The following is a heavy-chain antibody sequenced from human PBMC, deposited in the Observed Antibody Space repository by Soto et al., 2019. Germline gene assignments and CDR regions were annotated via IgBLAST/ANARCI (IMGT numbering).Heavy chain of an antibody. CDR1: GFTFSSYA. V-gene: IGHV3-23*01. CDR2: ISGSGGST. D-gene: IGHD3-10*01. Sequence: PGGSLRLSCAASGFTFSSYAMSWVRQAPGKGLEWVSAISGSGGSTYYADSVKGRFTISRDNSKNTLYLQMNSLRAEDTAVYYCAKVVFLTMVRGLRPYYYYMDVWGKGTTVTVSS. CDR3: AKVVFLTMVRGLRPYYYYMDV. J-gene: IGHJ6*03.